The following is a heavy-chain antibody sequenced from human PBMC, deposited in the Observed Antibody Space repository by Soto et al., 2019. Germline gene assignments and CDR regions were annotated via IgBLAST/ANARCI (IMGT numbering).Heavy chain of an antibody. J-gene: IGHJ4*02. Sequence: EVQLVESGGGLVQPGGSLRLSCAASGFTFSSYWMSWVRQAPGKGLEWVANIKQDGSEKYYVDSVKGRFTISRDNAKNSLYLQMNSLRAEDAAVYYCAGDLFYGVYCSGISCNPLHYFEYWGQGPLVTVCS. CDR2: IKQDGSEK. V-gene: IGHV3-7*04. CDR1: GFTFSSYW. CDR3: AGDLFYGVYCSGISCNPLHYFEY. D-gene: IGHD2-15*01.